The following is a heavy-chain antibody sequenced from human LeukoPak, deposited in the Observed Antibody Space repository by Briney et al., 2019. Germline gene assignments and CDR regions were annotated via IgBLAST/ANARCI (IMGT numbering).Heavy chain of an antibody. CDR1: GYTFTSYY. CDR3: AREDCSSTSCDTVFDY. J-gene: IGHJ4*02. Sequence: ASVKVSCKASGYTFTSYYMHWVRQAPGQGLEWMGWINPNSGGTNYAQKFQGRVTMTRATSISTAYMELSRLRSDDTAVYYCAREDCSSTSCDTVFDYWGQGTLVTVSS. V-gene: IGHV1-2*02. CDR2: INPNSGGT. D-gene: IGHD2-2*02.